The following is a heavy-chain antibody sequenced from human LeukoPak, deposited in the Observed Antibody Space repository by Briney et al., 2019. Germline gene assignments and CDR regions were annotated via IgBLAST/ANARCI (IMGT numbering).Heavy chain of an antibody. Sequence: PSETLSLTCAVYGGSFSGYYWSWIRQPPGKGLEWIGEINHSGSTNYNPSLKSRVTILVDTSKNQFSLKLSSVTAADTAVYYCASGYSYGSGYWGQGTLVTVSS. J-gene: IGHJ4*02. V-gene: IGHV4-34*01. CDR3: ASGYSYGSGY. CDR2: INHSGST. D-gene: IGHD5-18*01. CDR1: GGSFSGYY.